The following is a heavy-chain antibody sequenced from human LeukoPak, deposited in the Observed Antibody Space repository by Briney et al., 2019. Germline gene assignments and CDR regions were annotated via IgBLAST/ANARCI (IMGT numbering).Heavy chain of an antibody. D-gene: IGHD2/OR15-2a*01. V-gene: IGHV4-59*01. CDR3: ARWYCSSTTCYHMDV. J-gene: IGHJ6*03. CDR1: GGSISSYY. CDR2: IYYSGST. Sequence: ASETLSLTCTVSGGSISSYYWSWIRQPPGKGLEWIGYIYYSGSTNYNPSLKSRVTISVDTSKNQFSLKLSSVTAADTAVYYCARWYCSSTTCYHMDVWGKGTTVTVSS.